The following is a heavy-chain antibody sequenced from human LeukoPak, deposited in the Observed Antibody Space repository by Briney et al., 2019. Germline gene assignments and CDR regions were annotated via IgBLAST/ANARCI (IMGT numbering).Heavy chain of an antibody. CDR3: ARGEDPPLYGDYETDPAGY. Sequence: GASVKVPCKASGYTFTGYYMHWVRQAPGQGLEWMGRINPNSGGTNYAQKFQGRVTMTRDTSISTAYMELSRLRSDDTAVYYCARGEDPPLYGDYETDPAGYWGQGTLVTVSS. J-gene: IGHJ4*02. D-gene: IGHD4-17*01. V-gene: IGHV1-2*06. CDR1: GYTFTGYY. CDR2: INPNSGGT.